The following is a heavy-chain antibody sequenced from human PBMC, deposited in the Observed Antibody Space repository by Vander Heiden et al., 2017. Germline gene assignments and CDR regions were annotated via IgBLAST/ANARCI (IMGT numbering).Heavy chain of an antibody. D-gene: IGHD6-19*01. CDR3: AKDIHSSGWYYFDN. CDR1: GLTFNNYV. V-gene: IGHV3-23*01. CDR2: ISGSGDRT. Sequence: EVQLLESGGGLVQPGGSLRLSCASSGLTFNNYVMTWVRQTPGEGLEWVSDISGSGDRTHYADSVKGRFIISRDNSKNTLSLQMNSLRAEDTAVYYCAKDIHSSGWYYFDNWGQGTLVTVSS. J-gene: IGHJ4*02.